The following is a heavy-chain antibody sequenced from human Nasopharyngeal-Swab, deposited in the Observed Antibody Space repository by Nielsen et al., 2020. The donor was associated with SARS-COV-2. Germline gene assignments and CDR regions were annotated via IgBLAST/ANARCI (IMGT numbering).Heavy chain of an antibody. CDR2: IKQDGSEK. CDR1: GFTFSSYW. D-gene: IGHD2-15*01. Sequence: GESLKISCAASGFTFSSYWMSWVRQAPGKGLEWVANIKQDGSEKYYVDSVKGRFTVSRDNAKISLYLQMDSLRADDTALYYCTRDAGYCSGGYCYSSSVFAYWGPGPLVTVSS. J-gene: IGHJ4*02. CDR3: TRDAGYCSGGYCYSSSVFAY. V-gene: IGHV3-7*01.